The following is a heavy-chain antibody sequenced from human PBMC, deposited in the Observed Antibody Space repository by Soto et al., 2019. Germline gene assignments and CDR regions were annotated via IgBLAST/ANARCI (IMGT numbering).Heavy chain of an antibody. D-gene: IGHD3-16*01. V-gene: IGHV1-69*01. CDR2: IVPVLGTP. CDR3: ARDSPGGGYYYGMDV. CDR1: GGSFSSYA. J-gene: IGHJ6*02. Sequence: QEQLEQSGAEVRKPGSSVKVSCKASGGSFSSYAISWVRQAPGQGLEWMGGIVPVLGTPHSAQKFQGRVTFSTDDSTTTAYMELSSLRSEDTAVYYCARDSPGGGYYYGMDVWGQGTTVTVSS.